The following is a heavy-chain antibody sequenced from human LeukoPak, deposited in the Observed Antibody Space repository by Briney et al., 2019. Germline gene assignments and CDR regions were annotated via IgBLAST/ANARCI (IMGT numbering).Heavy chain of an antibody. CDR3: ARGVLGYYYYYMDL. V-gene: IGHV1-8*01. Sequence: GASVTVSCKASRSTFKTYDIIWVRQASGRGLEWMGWMNPKSGDTVCAETFQARVTMTRNISMNTAHMELSNLKSEDTAIYYCARGVLGYYYYYMDLWGEGTTVTVSS. J-gene: IGHJ6*03. CDR2: MNPKSGDT. CDR1: RSTFKTYD. D-gene: IGHD2-8*02.